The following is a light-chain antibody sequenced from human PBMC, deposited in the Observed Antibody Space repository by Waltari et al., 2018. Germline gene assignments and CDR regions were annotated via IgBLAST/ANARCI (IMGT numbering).Light chain of an antibody. Sequence: EIVLTQSPPTLSVSPGERANLSCRASESVNSDLPWYQQKPGQAPRLLIYGASTRATGISARFSGSGSGTELTLTISSLQSEDVAVYSCQQYHSWPLTFGGGTKVEIK. V-gene: IGKV3-15*01. CDR3: QQYHSWPLT. J-gene: IGKJ4*01. CDR1: ESVNSD. CDR2: GAS.